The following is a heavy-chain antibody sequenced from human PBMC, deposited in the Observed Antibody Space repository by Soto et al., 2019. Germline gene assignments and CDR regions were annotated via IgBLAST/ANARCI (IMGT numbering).Heavy chain of an antibody. CDR3: ARVGGVAARTFDY. CDR1: GGSISPFY. CDR2: LYYSGNT. D-gene: IGHD2-15*01. J-gene: IGHJ4*02. V-gene: IGHV4-59*01. Sequence: SETLSLTCTVSGGSISPFYWSWVRQPPGKGLEWIGYLYYSGNTNYNPSLKSRVTISVDASKNQVSLRLTSVTATDTAVYYCARVGGVAARTFDYWGQGTVVTVSS.